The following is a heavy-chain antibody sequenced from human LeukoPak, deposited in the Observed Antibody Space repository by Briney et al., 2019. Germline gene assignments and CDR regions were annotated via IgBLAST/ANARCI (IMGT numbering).Heavy chain of an antibody. V-gene: IGHV1-24*01. CDR3: AIRTRTNHGGFDY. CDR1: GYTLTELS. D-gene: IGHD1-14*01. J-gene: IGHJ4*02. CDR2: FDPEDGET. Sequence: ASVKVSCKVSGYTLTELSMHWVRQAPGKGLEWVGGFDPEDGETVYAQKFQGRVTMTEDTSTDTAYMELSSLRSEDTAVYYYAIRTRTNHGGFDYWGQGTLVTVSS.